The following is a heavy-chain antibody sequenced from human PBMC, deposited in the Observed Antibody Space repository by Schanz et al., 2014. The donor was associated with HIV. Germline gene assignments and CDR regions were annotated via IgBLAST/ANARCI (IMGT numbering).Heavy chain of an antibody. D-gene: IGHD1-26*01. CDR1: GGPFSNYA. Sequence: QVQLVQSGTEVRKPGTSVMVSCKASGGPFSNYALNWVRQAPGQGLEWMGGIIPMLETVNYGQKFQGRVTITADKSTSTGYMELTSLRSDDTAVYYCARGRYSGSYYNYWGQGTLVTVSS. CDR2: IIPMLETV. V-gene: IGHV1-69*06. J-gene: IGHJ4*02. CDR3: ARGRYSGSYYNY.